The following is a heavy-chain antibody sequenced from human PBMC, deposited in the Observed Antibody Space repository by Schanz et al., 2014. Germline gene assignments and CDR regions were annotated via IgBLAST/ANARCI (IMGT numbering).Heavy chain of an antibody. CDR1: GYIFGSHG. Sequence: QVQLVQSAPEVKKPGASVKVSCKASGYIFGSHGMTWVRQAPGQGLEWMGWISGYNGDTNYAPKFQDRVTMTTDTATGITSLELRILKSDDTAVYYCARDRVSFVRGPLGVDWGQGTQXIVSS. CDR3: ARDRVSFVRGPLGVD. D-gene: IGHD3-10*01. V-gene: IGHV1-18*01. J-gene: IGHJ4*02. CDR2: ISGYNGDT.